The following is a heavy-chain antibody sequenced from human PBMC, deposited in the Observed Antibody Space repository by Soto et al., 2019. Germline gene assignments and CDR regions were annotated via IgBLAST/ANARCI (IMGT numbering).Heavy chain of an antibody. D-gene: IGHD2-15*01. J-gene: IGHJ6*02. CDR2: IIPILGIA. Sequence: QVQLVQSGAEVKKPGSSVKVSCKASGGTFSSYTISWVRQAPGQGLEWMGRIIPILGIANYAQKFQGRVTITADKSTSTAYMELSSLISEDTAVYYCARDRVAGDRGYYYYGMDVWGQGTTVTVSS. CDR3: ARDRVAGDRGYYYYGMDV. CDR1: GGTFSSYT. V-gene: IGHV1-69*08.